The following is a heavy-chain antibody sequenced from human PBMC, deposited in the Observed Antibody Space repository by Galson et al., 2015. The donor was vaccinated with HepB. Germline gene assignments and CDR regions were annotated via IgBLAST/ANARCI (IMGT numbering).Heavy chain of an antibody. CDR3: ARQSKGQFYYYGMDV. V-gene: IGHV5-51*01. CDR1: GYSSTSYW. CDR2: IYPGDSDT. J-gene: IGHJ6*02. Sequence: QSGAEVKKPGESLKISCKGSGYSSTSYWIGWVRQMPGKGLEWMGIIYPGDSDTRYSPSFQGQVTISADKSISTAYLQWSSLKASDTAMYYCARQSKGQFYYYGMDVWGQGTTVTVSS. D-gene: IGHD5-24*01.